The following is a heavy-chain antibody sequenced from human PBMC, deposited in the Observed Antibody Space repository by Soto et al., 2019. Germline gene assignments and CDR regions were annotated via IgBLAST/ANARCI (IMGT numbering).Heavy chain of an antibody. Sequence: GGSLRLSCAASGFTFSSYAMSWVRQAPGKGLEWVSAISGSGGSTYYADSVKGRFTISRDNSKNTLYLQMNSLRAEDTAVYYCASSRSMTTVTMGGQGTLVTVSS. J-gene: IGHJ4*02. V-gene: IGHV3-23*01. CDR3: ASSRSMTTVTM. CDR1: GFTFSSYA. CDR2: ISGSGGST. D-gene: IGHD4-4*01.